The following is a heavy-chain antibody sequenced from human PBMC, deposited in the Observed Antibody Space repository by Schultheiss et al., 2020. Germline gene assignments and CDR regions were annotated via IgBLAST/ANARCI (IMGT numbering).Heavy chain of an antibody. CDR1: GGSISSSDYY. Sequence: SETLSLTCTVSGGSISSSDYYWSWIRQHPGKGLEWIGYIYYSGNTYYNPSLKSRITISVATSKNQFSLKLSSVTAADTAVYYCARGYCSSTSCYFDYWGQGTLVTVSS. D-gene: IGHD2-2*01. J-gene: IGHJ4*02. V-gene: IGHV4-31*03. CDR3: ARGYCSSTSCYFDY. CDR2: IYYSGNT.